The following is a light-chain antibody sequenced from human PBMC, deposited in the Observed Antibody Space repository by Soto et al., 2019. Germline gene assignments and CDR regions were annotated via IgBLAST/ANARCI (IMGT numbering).Light chain of an antibody. CDR1: QSVSSSY. Sequence: EIVLTQSPGTLSLSPGARAALSCRASQSVSSSYLTWYQHKPGQAPRLLIYGASSRATGIPDRFSGSGSGTDFTLTISRLEPEDFAVYYCQQYGSSLYTFGQGTKLEI. CDR3: QQYGSSLYT. CDR2: GAS. J-gene: IGKJ2*01. V-gene: IGKV3-20*01.